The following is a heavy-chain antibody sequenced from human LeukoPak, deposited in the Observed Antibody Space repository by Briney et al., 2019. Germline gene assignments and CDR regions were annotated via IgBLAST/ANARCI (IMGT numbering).Heavy chain of an antibody. CDR1: GYTFTGYY. CDR3: ARGDPSHNNYYFDY. CDR2: INPNSGGT. V-gene: IGHV1-2*02. Sequence: ASVKVSSKASGYTFTGYYMHWVRQAPGQGLEWMGWINPNSGGTNYAQKFQGRVTMTRDTSISTAYMELSRLRSDDTAVYYCARGDPSHNNYYFDYWGQGTLVTVSS. J-gene: IGHJ4*02. D-gene: IGHD2-21*02.